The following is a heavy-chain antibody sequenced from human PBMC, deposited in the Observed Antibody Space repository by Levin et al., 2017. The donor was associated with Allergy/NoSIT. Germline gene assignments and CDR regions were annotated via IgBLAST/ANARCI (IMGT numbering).Heavy chain of an antibody. CDR1: GYTFTGYY. Sequence: GASVKVSCKASGYTFTGYYLHWVRQAPGQGLEWMGWINPNSGATDYAQRFQGRVTMTRDTTISTAYVEVATLRSDDTAVYYCATGRYCSGDSCDSRIDYWGQGTLVTVSS. CDR2: INPNSGAT. CDR3: ATGRYCSGDSCDSRIDY. V-gene: IGHV1-2*02. D-gene: IGHD2-15*01. J-gene: IGHJ4*02.